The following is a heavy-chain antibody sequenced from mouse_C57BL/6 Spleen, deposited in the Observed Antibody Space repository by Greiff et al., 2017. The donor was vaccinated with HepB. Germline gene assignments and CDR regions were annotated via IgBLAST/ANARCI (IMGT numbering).Heavy chain of an antibody. D-gene: IGHD2-4*01. CDR1: GFTFSSYA. J-gene: IGHJ3*01. CDR3: TREGFYDDYDGAWFAY. CDR2: IISGGNYI. V-gene: IGHV5-9-1*02. Sequence: EVQRVESGEGLVKPGGSLKLSCAASGFTFSSYAMSWVRQTPEKRLEWVAYIISGGNYIYYADTVKGRFTITRDNARNTLYLQRSSLKSEDTAMYYGTREGFYDDYDGAWFAYWGQGTLVTVSA.